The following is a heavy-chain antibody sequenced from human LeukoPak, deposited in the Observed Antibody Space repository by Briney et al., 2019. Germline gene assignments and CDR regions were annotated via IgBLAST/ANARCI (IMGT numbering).Heavy chain of an antibody. D-gene: IGHD1-1*01. CDR1: GFTFRSYA. CDR2: ISYDGSNK. Sequence: GGSLRLSCAASGFTFRSYAMHWVRQAPGKGLEWVAVISYDGSNKYYIDSVKGRFTISRDNSKNTLYLQMNSLRTEDTAMYYCARGSHRWATTNGNFDYWGQGTLVTVSS. J-gene: IGHJ4*02. V-gene: IGHV3-30*04. CDR3: ARGSHRWATTNGNFDY.